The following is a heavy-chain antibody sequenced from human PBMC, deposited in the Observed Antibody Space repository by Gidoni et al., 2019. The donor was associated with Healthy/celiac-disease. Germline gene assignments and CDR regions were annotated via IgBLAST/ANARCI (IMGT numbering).Heavy chain of an antibody. Sequence: EVQLAQSGAEVNKPVAPLKISCKGPGHSFTSYGLGWVRQIPGKGLEWMGSNHPCDSDTIYSPSFQGQVTISADKSISTAYLQWSSLKASDTAMYYCGRGGVRNAWFDTWGQGTLVTVSS. CDR1: GHSFTSYG. J-gene: IGHJ5*02. V-gene: IGHV5-51*01. CDR2: NHPCDSDT. CDR3: GRGGVRNAWFDT. D-gene: IGHD2-8*02.